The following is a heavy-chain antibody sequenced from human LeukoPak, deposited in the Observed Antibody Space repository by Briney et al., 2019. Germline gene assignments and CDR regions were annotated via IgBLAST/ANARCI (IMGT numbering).Heavy chain of an antibody. CDR2: IRYDGSNK. CDR1: GFTFSSYG. CDR3: AKDLVSSIVVVVAAISPFDY. J-gene: IGHJ4*02. V-gene: IGHV3-30*02. Sequence: GGSLRLSCAASGFTFSSYGMHWVRQAPGKGLEWVAFIRYDGSNKYYADSVKGRFTISRDNSKNTLYLQMNSLRAEDTAVYYCAKDLVSSIVVVVAAISPFDYWGQGTLVTVSS. D-gene: IGHD2-15*01.